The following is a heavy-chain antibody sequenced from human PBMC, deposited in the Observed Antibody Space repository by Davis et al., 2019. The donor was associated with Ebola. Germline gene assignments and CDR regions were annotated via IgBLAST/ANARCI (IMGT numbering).Heavy chain of an antibody. CDR3: ARGYCSGGSCYSADY. CDR2: ISAYNGNT. Sequence: AASVKVSCKASGYTFTSYGISWVRQAPGQGLEWMGWISAYNGNTNYAQKLQGRVTMTTDTSTSTVYMELSSLRSEDTAVYYCARGYCSGGSCYSADYWGQGTLVTVSS. CDR1: GYTFTSYG. V-gene: IGHV1-18*01. D-gene: IGHD2-15*01. J-gene: IGHJ4*02.